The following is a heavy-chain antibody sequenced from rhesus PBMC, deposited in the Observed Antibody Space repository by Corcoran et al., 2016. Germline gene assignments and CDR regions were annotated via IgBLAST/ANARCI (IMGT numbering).Heavy chain of an antibody. CDR3: AKDTCSGGVCYIDY. CDR2: INTGGGST. CDR1: GFTFSSYW. J-gene: IGHJ4*01. V-gene: IGHV3-8*01. D-gene: IGHD2-39*02. Sequence: EVQLVESGGGVVQPGGSLRLSCAASGFTFSSYWMNWVRQAPGKGLEWVSAINTGGGSTWYTDSVTGRFIISKENAKNTLYLQMDSLRAEDTAVYYCAKDTCSGGVCYIDYWGQGVLVTVSS.